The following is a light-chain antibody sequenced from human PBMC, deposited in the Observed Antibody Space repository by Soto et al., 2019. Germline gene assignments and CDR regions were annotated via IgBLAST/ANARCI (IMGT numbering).Light chain of an antibody. J-gene: IGKJ4*01. V-gene: IGKV3-15*01. CDR1: ENVRTK. Sequence: GMTQSPAILSVSPGEGATLSCRASENVRTKVGWYQQKAGQAPRLLIYGASTRATGIPDRFSGNGSGTEFTLTISSLQSEDFAVYYCQHYNNRPLTFGGGTKVDIK. CDR2: GAS. CDR3: QHYNNRPLT.